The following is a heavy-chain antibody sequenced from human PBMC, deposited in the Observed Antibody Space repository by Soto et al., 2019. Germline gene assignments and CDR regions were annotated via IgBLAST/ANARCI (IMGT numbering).Heavy chain of an antibody. CDR1: GGSISSGGYY. Sequence: SETLSLTCTVSGGSISSGGYYWSWIRQHPGKGLEWIGYIYYSGGTYYSPSFQGQVTISADKSISTAYLQWSSLRASDTAMYYCARGPTLRGSLGYWGQGTLVTVSS. V-gene: IGHV4-31*01. CDR2: IYYSGGT. CDR3: ARGPTLRGSLGY. J-gene: IGHJ4*02. D-gene: IGHD3-16*01.